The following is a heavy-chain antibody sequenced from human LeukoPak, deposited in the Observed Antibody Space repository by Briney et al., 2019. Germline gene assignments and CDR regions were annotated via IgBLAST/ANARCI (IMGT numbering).Heavy chain of an antibody. CDR3: ARETSLHIFDS. V-gene: IGHV4-34*01. D-gene: IGHD2-21*01. CDR1: NASFGPYY. J-gene: IGHJ4*02. Sequence: SETLSLTCDVYNASFGPYYWSWLRQSPGKDLEYIGEVNYRGDGNYNPSLNSRASISIDTSKKQFSLRLTSVTAADTAMYYCARETSLHIFDSWGQGTLVTVSS. CDR2: VNYRGDG.